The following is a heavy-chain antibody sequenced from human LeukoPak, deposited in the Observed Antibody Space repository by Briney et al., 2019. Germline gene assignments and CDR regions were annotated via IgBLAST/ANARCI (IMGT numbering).Heavy chain of an antibody. J-gene: IGHJ4*02. V-gene: IGHV4-39*01. CDR1: GGSISSYSYY. D-gene: IGHD6-13*01. CDR3: ARHHGYSSSYFDY. CDR2: IYYTGST. Sequence: SETLSLTCTVSGGSISSYSYYWGWIRQPPGKGLEWIGGIYYTGSTNYNPSLKSRVTISVDTSRNHFSLRVSSAAAADTAVYYCARHHGYSSSYFDYWGQGTLVAVSA.